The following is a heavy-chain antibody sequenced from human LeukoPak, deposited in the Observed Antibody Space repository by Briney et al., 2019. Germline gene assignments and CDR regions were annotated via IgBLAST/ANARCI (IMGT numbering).Heavy chain of an antibody. CDR3: ARAQPEGLAADDAFDI. J-gene: IGHJ3*02. Sequence: GASVKVSCKASGYTFTGYYMHWVRQAPGQGLEWMGWINPNSGGTNYAQKFQGRVTMTRDTSISTAYMELSRLRSDDTAVYYCARAQPEGLAADDAFDIWGQGTMVTVSS. CDR2: INPNSGGT. V-gene: IGHV1-2*02. D-gene: IGHD2-2*01. CDR1: GYTFTGYY.